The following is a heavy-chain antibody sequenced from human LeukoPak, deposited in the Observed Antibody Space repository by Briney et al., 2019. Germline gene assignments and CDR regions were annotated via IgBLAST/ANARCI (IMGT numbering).Heavy chain of an antibody. Sequence: PGGSLRLSCAASGFTFDDYAMSWVRQAPGKGLEWVSAISGSGGSTYYADSVKGRFTISRDNSKNTLYLQMNSLRAEDTAVYYCAKERSDLRYFDWSHGGLWGQGTLVTVSS. CDR2: ISGSGGST. CDR1: GFTFDDYA. D-gene: IGHD3-9*01. J-gene: IGHJ4*02. CDR3: AKERSDLRYFDWSHGGL. V-gene: IGHV3-23*01.